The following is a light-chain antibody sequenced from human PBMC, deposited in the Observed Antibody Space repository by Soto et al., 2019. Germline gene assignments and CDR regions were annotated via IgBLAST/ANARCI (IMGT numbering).Light chain of an antibody. CDR1: QGISSY. CDR3: QQYHSYPPLT. V-gene: IGKV1-8*01. CDR2: AAS. J-gene: IGKJ4*01. Sequence: AIRMTQSPSSLSASTGDRVTITCRASQGISSYLAWYQQKPGKAPKLLIYAASTLQSGVPSRFSGSGSGTDFTLTISCLQSEDFATYYCQQYHSYPPLTFGGGTKVEIK.